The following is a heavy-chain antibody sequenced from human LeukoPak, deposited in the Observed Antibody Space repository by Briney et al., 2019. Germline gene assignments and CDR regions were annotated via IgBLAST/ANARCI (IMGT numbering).Heavy chain of an antibody. J-gene: IGHJ4*02. D-gene: IGHD2-2*01. CDR1: GFTFSSYS. CDR3: ARDHIVVVPAATPMDY. CDR2: ISSSSSYI. Sequence: GGSLRLSCAASGFTFSSYSMNWVRQALGKGLEWVSSISSSSSYIYYADSVKGRLTISRDNAKNSLYLQMNSLRAEDTAVYYCARDHIVVVPAATPMDYWGQGTLVTVSS. V-gene: IGHV3-21*01.